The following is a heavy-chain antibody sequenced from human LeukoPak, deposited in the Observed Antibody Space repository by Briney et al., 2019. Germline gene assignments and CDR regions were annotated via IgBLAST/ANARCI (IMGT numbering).Heavy chain of an antibody. V-gene: IGHV3-11*06. CDR3: ARADTWTYYFDY. CDR2: ISSSSSYI. D-gene: IGHD5-18*01. CDR1: GFTFSDYY. Sequence: PGGSLRLSCAASGFTFSDYYMSWIRQAPGKGLEWVSFISSSSSYIYYADSVKGRFTISRDNAKNSLYLQMNSLRAEDTAVYYCARADTWTYYFDYWGRGTLVTVSS. J-gene: IGHJ4*02.